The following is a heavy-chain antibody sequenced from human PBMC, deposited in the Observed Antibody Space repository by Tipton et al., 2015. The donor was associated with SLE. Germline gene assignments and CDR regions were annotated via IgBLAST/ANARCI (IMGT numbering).Heavy chain of an antibody. J-gene: IGHJ4*02. V-gene: IGHV4-59*01. D-gene: IGHD4-17*01. Sequence: LRLSCTVSGGSISGYYWTWIRQPPGKGLEWIGYISYSGSTNYNPSLKSRLTISVDTSKNQFSLRLNSVTAADTAVYYCARDPNFGDPGTFDYWGQGTLVTVST. CDR2: ISYSGST. CDR1: GGSISGYY. CDR3: ARDPNFGDPGTFDY.